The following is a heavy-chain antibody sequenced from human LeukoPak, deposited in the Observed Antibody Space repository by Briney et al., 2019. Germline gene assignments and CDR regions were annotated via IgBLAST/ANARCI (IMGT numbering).Heavy chain of an antibody. Sequence: ASVKVSCKASGYTFTGYYMHWVRQAPGQGLEWMGWINPNSGGTNYAQKFQGRVTMTRDTSISTAYMELSRLRSDDTAVYYCARVAYYYGSGSYYPEWGYYYYYMDVWGKGTTVTVSS. V-gene: IGHV1-2*02. CDR3: ARVAYYYGSGSYYPEWGYYYYYMDV. J-gene: IGHJ6*03. D-gene: IGHD3-10*01. CDR2: INPNSGGT. CDR1: GYTFTGYY.